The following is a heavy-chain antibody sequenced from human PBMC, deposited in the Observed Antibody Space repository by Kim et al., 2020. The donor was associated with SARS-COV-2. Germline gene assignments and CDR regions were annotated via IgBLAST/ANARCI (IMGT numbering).Heavy chain of an antibody. J-gene: IGHJ6*02. CDR3: AKDKEYSTSFGMDV. CDR1: GFTFGDYA. V-gene: IGHV3-9*01. CDR2: ISWNSGSI. D-gene: IGHD6-6*01. Sequence: GGSLRLSCAASGFTFGDYAMHWVRQAPGKGLEWVSGISWNSGSIGYADSVKGRFTISRDNAKNSLYLQMNSLRAEDTALYYCAKDKEYSTSFGMDVWGQGTTVTVSS.